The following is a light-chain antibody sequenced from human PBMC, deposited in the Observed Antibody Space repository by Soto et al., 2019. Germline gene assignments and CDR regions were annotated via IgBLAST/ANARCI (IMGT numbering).Light chain of an antibody. CDR3: ASWDNSLNARV. Sequence: QSVVTQPPSASGTPGQRVTISCSGSSSNVGSNTVTWYQQLPGTAPKLLIYSNNQRPSGVPDRFSGSKSGTSASLAISGLQYEDEADYYCASWDNSLNARVFGGGTKLTVL. CDR1: SSNVGSNT. J-gene: IGLJ3*02. V-gene: IGLV1-44*01. CDR2: SNN.